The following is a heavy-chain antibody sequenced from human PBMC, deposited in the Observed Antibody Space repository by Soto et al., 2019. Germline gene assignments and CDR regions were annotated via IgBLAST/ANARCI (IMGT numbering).Heavy chain of an antibody. Sequence: DSVKVSCKASGYTFPSYGISWVRQAPGQGLEWMGWISAYNGSTSYAQKFQGRVTMTRDTSTSTVYMELSSLRSEDTAVYYCARPWYSSSWPLFDYWGQGTLVTVSS. J-gene: IGHJ4*02. CDR3: ARPWYSSSWPLFDY. V-gene: IGHV1-18*01. CDR1: GYTFPSYG. CDR2: ISAYNGST. D-gene: IGHD6-13*01.